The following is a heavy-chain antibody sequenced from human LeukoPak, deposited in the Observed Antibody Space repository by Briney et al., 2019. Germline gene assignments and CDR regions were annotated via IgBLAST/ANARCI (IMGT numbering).Heavy chain of an antibody. CDR2: IYSGGST. D-gene: IGHD6-19*01. J-gene: IGHJ4*02. Sequence: GGSLRLSCAASGFTVSSNYMSWVRQAPGKGLEWVSVIYSGGSTYYADSVKGRFTISRDNSKNTLYLQMNSLRAEDTAVYYCASTGYSSGWYEGPDYWGQGILVTVSS. CDR3: ASTGYSSGWYEGPDY. CDR1: GFTVSSNY. V-gene: IGHV3-53*01.